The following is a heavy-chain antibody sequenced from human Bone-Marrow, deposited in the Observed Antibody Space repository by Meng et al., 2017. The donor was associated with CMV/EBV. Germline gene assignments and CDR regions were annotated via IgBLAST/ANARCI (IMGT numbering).Heavy chain of an antibody. V-gene: IGHV1-69*05. CDR2: IIPIFGTA. D-gene: IGHD1-14*01. CDR1: GYTFTSYY. J-gene: IGHJ3*02. CDR3: ARDRKEHAFDI. Sequence: SVKVSCKASGYTFTSYYMHWVRQAPGQGLEWMGGIIPIFGTANYAQKFQGRVTITTDESTSTAYMELSSLRSEDTAVYYCARDRKEHAFDIWGQGTMVTVSS.